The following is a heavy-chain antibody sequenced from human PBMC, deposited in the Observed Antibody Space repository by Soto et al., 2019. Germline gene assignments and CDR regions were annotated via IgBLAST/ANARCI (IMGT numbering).Heavy chain of an antibody. V-gene: IGHV4-39*01. CDR2: IYSLGNT. Sequence: QMQLQESGPELVKPSETLSLTCTVSGGSISSSSYYWGWIRQPPGQGLEWLGTIYSLGNTYYTPSLKSRVTISVDKSKSQLFLKLSSVTDPDTAVYYCARQLYDSGGYYYAYWGQGTLVTVSS. CDR1: GGSISSSSYY. D-gene: IGHD3-22*01. CDR3: ARQLYDSGGYYYAY. J-gene: IGHJ4*02.